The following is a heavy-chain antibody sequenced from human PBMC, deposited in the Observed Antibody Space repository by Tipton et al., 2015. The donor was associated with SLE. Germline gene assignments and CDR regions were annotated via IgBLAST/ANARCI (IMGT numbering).Heavy chain of an antibody. J-gene: IGHJ6*03. D-gene: IGHD3-10*01. CDR3: AKDRFHYYYMDV. Sequence: SLRLSCVASGLTFDDYTMHWVRQAPGKGLEWVAAISFDGSLEKYADSVKGRFTISRDKSKNTLFLQMNNLRVEDTAVYYCAKDRFHYYYMDVWGKGTTVTVSS. CDR2: ISFDGSLE. CDR1: GLTFDDYT. V-gene: IGHV3-30*18.